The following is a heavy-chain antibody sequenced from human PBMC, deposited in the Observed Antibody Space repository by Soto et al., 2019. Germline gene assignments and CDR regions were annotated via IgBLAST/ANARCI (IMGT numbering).Heavy chain of an antibody. CDR2: IYYSGST. J-gene: IGHJ6*03. V-gene: IGHV4-31*03. Sequence: SETLSLSYTVSGGSISSGGYYWSWIRQHPGKGLEWIGYIYYSGSTYYNPSLKSRVTISVDTSKNQFSLKLSSVTAADTAVYYCARNTRHDYGDYERLYYYYMDVWGKGTTVTVSS. CDR1: GGSISSGGYY. D-gene: IGHD4-17*01. CDR3: ARNTRHDYGDYERLYYYYMDV.